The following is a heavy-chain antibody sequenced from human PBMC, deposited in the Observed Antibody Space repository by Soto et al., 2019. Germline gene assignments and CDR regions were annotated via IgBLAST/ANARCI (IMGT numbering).Heavy chain of an antibody. D-gene: IGHD3-22*01. CDR1: GGTFSSYA. CDR2: IIPIFGTA. CDR3: ARDWGTYYYDSSGYPNWFDP. V-gene: IGHV1-69*06. Sequence: SVKVSYKASGGTFSSYAISWVRQAPGQGLEWMGGIIPIFGTANYAQKFQGRVTITADKSTSTAYMELSSLRSEDTAVYYCARDWGTYYYDSSGYPNWFDPWGQGTLVTVSS. J-gene: IGHJ5*02.